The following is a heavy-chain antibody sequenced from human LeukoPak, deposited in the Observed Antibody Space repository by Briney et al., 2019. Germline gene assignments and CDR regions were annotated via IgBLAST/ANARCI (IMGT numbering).Heavy chain of an antibody. CDR1: GGSISSYY. CDR3: ARHASSGGCGSGGSCYREEEWFDP. V-gene: IGHV4-59*08. J-gene: IGHJ5*02. CDR2: IYYSGST. Sequence: PSETLSLTCTVSGGSISSYYWSWIRQPPGKGLEWIGYIYYSGSTNYNPPLKSRVTISVDTSKNQFSLKLSSVTAADTAVYYCARHASSGGCGSGGSCYREEEWFDPWGQGTLVTVSS. D-gene: IGHD2-15*01.